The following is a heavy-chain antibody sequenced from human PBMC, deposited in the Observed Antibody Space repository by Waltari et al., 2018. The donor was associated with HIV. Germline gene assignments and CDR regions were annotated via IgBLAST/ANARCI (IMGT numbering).Heavy chain of an antibody. CDR1: GYTFSSFY. J-gene: IGHJ4*02. V-gene: IGHV1-46*01. CDR3: GRGTTDYINY. Sequence: VHLLQSGAEMKKPGASVTVSCTTSGYTFSSFYIHWVRQAPGQGLVWVGKVNASGGGRVDAESCPTRLTLTADTSTSTAYVQLSDLTSEGAATYCCGRGTTDYINYWGQGSLVTVSS. CDR2: VNASGGGR. D-gene: IGHD3-10*01.